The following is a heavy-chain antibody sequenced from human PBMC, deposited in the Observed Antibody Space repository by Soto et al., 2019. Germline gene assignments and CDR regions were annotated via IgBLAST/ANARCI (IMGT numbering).Heavy chain of an antibody. V-gene: IGHV3-23*01. CDR1: GFTFSSYA. CDR2: ISGSGGST. Sequence: GGSLRLSCAASGFTFSSYAMSWVRQAPGKGLEWVSAISGSGGSTYYADSVKGRFTISRDNSKNTLYLQMNSLRAEDTAVYYCAKSPRASHPITIFHYYYGMDVWGQGTTVTVSS. CDR3: AKSPRASHPITIFHYYYGMDV. J-gene: IGHJ6*02. D-gene: IGHD3-3*01.